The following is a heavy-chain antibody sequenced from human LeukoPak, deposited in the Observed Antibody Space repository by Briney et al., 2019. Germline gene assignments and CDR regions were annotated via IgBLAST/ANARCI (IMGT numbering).Heavy chain of an antibody. D-gene: IGHD3-10*01. V-gene: IGHV4-59*12. CDR1: GGSISKYY. J-gene: IGHJ4*02. CDR2: IYYSGRT. Sequence: SETLSLTCTVSGGSISKYYWSWVRQPPGKGLEWIAYIYYSGRTNYNPSLKSRVTISVDTSKNQFSLTLTSVTAPDTAVYYCARDMGSSGGFDYWGQGTQVTVSS. CDR3: ARDMGSSGGFDY.